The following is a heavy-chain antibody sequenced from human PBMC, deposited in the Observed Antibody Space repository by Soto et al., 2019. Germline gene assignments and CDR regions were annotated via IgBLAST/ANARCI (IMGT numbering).Heavy chain of an antibody. CDR1: GGTFSSYA. Sequence: ASVKVSCKASGGTFSSYAISWVRQAPGQGLEWMGGIIPIFGTANYAQKFQGRITITADESTSTAYMELSSLRSEDTAVYYCASSSDSSGYYPPYYGMDVWGQGTTVTVSS. CDR3: ASSSDSSGYYPPYYGMDV. V-gene: IGHV1-69*13. D-gene: IGHD3-22*01. CDR2: IIPIFGTA. J-gene: IGHJ6*02.